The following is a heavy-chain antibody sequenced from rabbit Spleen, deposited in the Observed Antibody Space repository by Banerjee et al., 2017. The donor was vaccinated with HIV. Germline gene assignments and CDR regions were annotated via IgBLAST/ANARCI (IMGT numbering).Heavy chain of an antibody. CDR3: VRGASGSGYYSL. V-gene: IGHV1S47*01. CDR1: GFDFSRTG. Sequence: QEQLMESGGGLVQPGGSLKLSCKASGFDFSRTGVSWVRQAPGKGLEWIGYIDLLFGTTYYANGVNGRFTISSHNAQNTLYLQLNSLTAADTATYFCVRGASGSGYYSLWGPGTLVTVS. CDR2: IDLLFGTT. J-gene: IGHJ4*01. D-gene: IGHD1-1*01.